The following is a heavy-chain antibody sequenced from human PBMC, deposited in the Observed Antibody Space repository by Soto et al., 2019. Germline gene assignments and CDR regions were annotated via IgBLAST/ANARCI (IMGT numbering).Heavy chain of an antibody. J-gene: IGHJ6*02. V-gene: IGHV6-1*01. Sequence: PSQTLSLPCAISGDSVSSNSAAWNWIRQSPSRGLEWLGRTYYRSKWYNDYAVSVKSRITINPDTSKNQFSLQLNSVTPEDTAVYYCARLAAAGIRYYYYGMDVWGQGTTVTVSS. CDR3: ARLAAAGIRYYYYGMDV. CDR1: GDSVSSNSAA. CDR2: TYYRSKWYN. D-gene: IGHD6-13*01.